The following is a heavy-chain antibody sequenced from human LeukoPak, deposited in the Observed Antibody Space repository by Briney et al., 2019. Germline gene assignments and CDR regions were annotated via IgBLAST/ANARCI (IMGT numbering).Heavy chain of an antibody. D-gene: IGHD1-26*01. V-gene: IGHV4-4*07. CDR2: IYTSGST. CDR1: GGSISSYY. J-gene: IGHJ4*02. Sequence: SETLSLTCTVSGGSISSYYWSWIPQPAGKGREWIGRIYTSGSTNYNPSLKSRVTMSVDTSKNQFSLKLSSVTAADTAVYYCARDSIVGATTVFDYWGQGTLVTVSS. CDR3: ARDSIVGATTVFDY.